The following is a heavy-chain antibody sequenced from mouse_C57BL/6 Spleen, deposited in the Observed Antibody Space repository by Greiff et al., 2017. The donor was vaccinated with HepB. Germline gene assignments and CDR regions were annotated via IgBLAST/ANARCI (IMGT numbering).Heavy chain of an antibody. D-gene: IGHD1-2*01. CDR2: IDPSDSYT. CDR3: ARRLYRGDY. V-gene: IGHV1-50*01. Sequence: QVQLQQSGAELVKPGASVKLSCKASGYTFTSYWMQWVKQRPGQGLEWIGEIDPSDSYTNYNQKFKGKATLTVDTSSSTAYMQLSSLTSEDSAVYYCARRLYRGDYWGQGTSVTVSS. J-gene: IGHJ4*01. CDR1: GYTFTSYW.